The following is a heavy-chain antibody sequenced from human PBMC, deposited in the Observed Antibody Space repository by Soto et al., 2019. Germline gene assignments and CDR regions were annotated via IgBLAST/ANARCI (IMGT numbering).Heavy chain of an antibody. CDR3: AKDLEDSSGRFWVYYYYGMDV. Sequence: GGSLRLSCAASGFTFSSYGMHWVRQAPGKGLEWVAVISYDGSDKYYADSVKGRFTISRDNSKNTLYLQMNSLRAEDTAVYYCAKDLEDSSGRFWVYYYYGMDVWGQGTTVTVSS. D-gene: IGHD6-19*01. CDR2: ISYDGSDK. V-gene: IGHV3-30*18. CDR1: GFTFSSYG. J-gene: IGHJ6*02.